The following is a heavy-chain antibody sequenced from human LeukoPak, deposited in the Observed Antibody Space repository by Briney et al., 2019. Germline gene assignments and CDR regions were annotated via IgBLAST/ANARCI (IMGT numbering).Heavy chain of an antibody. V-gene: IGHV4-4*07. CDR1: GGSISSYY. J-gene: IGHJ5*02. D-gene: IGHD6-6*01. Sequence: KPSETLSLTCTVSGGSISSYYWSWIRQPAGKGLEWIGRIYTSGSTNYNPSLKSRVTMSVDKSKNQFSLKLNSVTAADTAVYYCARDRGGSSSSPLWFDPWGQGTLVTVSS. CDR3: ARDRGGSSSSPLWFDP. CDR2: IYTSGST.